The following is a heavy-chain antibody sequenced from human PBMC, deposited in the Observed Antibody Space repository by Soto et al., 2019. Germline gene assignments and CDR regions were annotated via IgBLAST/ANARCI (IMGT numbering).Heavy chain of an antibody. D-gene: IGHD2-8*01. CDR3: AKPVGYCTNGVCYDFGLFDY. V-gene: IGHV3-30*18. CDR2: ISYDGSNK. CDR1: GFTFSSYG. J-gene: IGHJ4*02. Sequence: GGSLRLSCAASGFTFSSYGMHWVRQAPGKGLEWVAVISYDGSNKYYADSVKGRFTISRDNSKNTLYLQMNSLRAEDTAVYYCAKPVGYCTNGVCYDFGLFDYWGQGTLVTVSS.